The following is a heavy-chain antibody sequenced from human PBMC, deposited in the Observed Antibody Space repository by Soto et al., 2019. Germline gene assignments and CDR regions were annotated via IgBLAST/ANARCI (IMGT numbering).Heavy chain of an antibody. Sequence: GASVKVSCKASGYTFTSYAMHWVRQAPGQRLEWMGWINAGNGNTKYSQKFQGRVTITRDTSASTAYMELSSLRSEDTAVYYCAVGPPSGYPSFDYWGQGTLVTVSS. CDR3: AVGPPSGYPSFDY. CDR2: INAGNGNT. CDR1: GYTFTSYA. J-gene: IGHJ4*02. V-gene: IGHV1-3*01. D-gene: IGHD3-22*01.